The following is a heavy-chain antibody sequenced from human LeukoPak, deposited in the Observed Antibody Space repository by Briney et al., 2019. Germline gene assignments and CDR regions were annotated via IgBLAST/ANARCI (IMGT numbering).Heavy chain of an antibody. J-gene: IGHJ6*03. CDR3: ARMGQSVRGVVITYYYYMDV. CDR2: IKQDGSEK. V-gene: IGHV3-7*01. CDR1: GFTFSSYW. D-gene: IGHD3-10*01. Sequence: GGSLRLSCAASGFTFSSYWMSWVRQAPGKGLEWVANIKQDGSEKYYVDSVKGRFTISRDNAKNSLYLQMNSLRAEDTAVYYCARMGQSVRGVVITYYYYMDVWGKGTTVTISS.